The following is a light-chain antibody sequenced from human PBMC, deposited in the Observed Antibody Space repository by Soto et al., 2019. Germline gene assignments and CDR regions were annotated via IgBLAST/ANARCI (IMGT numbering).Light chain of an antibody. J-gene: IGLJ1*01. CDR2: DVS. CDR3: CSYAGSNYV. V-gene: IGLV2-11*01. Sequence: QSALTQPRSLSGSPGQSVTISCTVTSSDVGGYNYVSWYQQHPGKAPKLMIYDVSKRPSGVPDRFSGSKSGNTASLTISGLQAEDEADYYCCSYAGSNYVFGTGTKVTVL. CDR1: SSDVGGYNY.